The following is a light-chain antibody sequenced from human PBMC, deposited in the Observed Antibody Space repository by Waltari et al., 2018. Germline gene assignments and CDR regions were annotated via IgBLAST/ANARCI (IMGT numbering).Light chain of an antibody. J-gene: IGKJ3*01. CDR3: LQTYSTLMFS. Sequence: DIQMTQSPSSLSASVGDRVTMTCRASQSITNYLSWYQHKLGEAPNLLVYAASTLVSGVPSRFNGSGSGTEFTLTISSLQPEDLATYSCLQTYSTLMFSFGPGTKVDL. V-gene: IGKV1-39*01. CDR2: AAS. CDR1: QSITNY.